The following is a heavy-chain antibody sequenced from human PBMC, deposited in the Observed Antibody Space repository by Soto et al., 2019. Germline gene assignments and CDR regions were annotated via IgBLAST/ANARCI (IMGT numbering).Heavy chain of an antibody. CDR1: GGSISSYY. D-gene: IGHD3-10*01. CDR3: ARDSGDYYYYYGMDV. J-gene: IGHJ6*02. CDR2: IYTSVST. Sequence: QVQLQESGPGLVKPSETLSLTCTDSGGSISSYYWSWIRQPAGKGLEWIGRIYTSVSTNYNPSLKSRVTKSVDTSKNQFSLKLGSVTAADTAVYYCARDSGDYYYYYGMDVWGQGTTVTVSS. V-gene: IGHV4-4*07.